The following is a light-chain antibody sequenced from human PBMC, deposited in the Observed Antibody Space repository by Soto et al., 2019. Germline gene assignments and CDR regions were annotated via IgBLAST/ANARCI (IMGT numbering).Light chain of an antibody. CDR2: EVS. CDR3: SSYAGSNIL. Sequence: QSVLTQPPSASGSPGQSVTISCTGTSSDNGGYNFVSWYQQHPGKAPKLMIYEVSKRPSGVPDRFSGSKSGNTASLTVSGLQAEDEADYYCSSYAGSNILFGTGTKVTVL. V-gene: IGLV2-8*01. J-gene: IGLJ1*01. CDR1: SSDNGGYNF.